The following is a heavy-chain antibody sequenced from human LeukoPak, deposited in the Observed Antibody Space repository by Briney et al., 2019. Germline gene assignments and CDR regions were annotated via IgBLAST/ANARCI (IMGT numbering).Heavy chain of an antibody. V-gene: IGHV3-53*01. D-gene: IGHD2-2*01. CDR2: TYSGGTT. J-gene: IGHJ4*02. CDR3: AKEGGLGYCSTTSCAFAH. CDR1: GFSASDNY. Sequence: GGSLRLSCAGSGFSASDNYMTWVRQAPGKGLEWVSVTYSGGTTYYADSVEGRFTISRDNSKNTLYLQMNSLRTEDTAVYYCAKEGGLGYCSTTSCAFAHWGRGTLVTVSS.